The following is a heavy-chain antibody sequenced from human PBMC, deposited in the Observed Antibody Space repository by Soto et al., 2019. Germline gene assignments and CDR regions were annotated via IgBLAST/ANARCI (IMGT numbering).Heavy chain of an antibody. Sequence: EVQLLESGGGLVQPGGSLRLSCAASGFTFSSDGMTWVRQAPGKGLEWVSFSSATGAGTYYADSVKGRFTISRDNSKNTLYLQMTSLRADDTAVSYCAKDRRAGGNYGFYSDFWGQGALVIVSS. CDR2: SSATGAGT. D-gene: IGHD1-7*01. CDR1: GFTFSSDG. V-gene: IGHV3-23*01. J-gene: IGHJ4*02. CDR3: AKDRRAGGNYGFYSDF.